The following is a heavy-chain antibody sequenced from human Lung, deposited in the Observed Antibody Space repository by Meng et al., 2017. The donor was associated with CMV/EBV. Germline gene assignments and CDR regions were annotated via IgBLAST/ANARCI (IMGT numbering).Heavy chain of an antibody. CDR2: IIPILGIA. V-gene: IGHV1-69*02. D-gene: IGHD2-21*01. J-gene: IGHJ1*01. CDR3: ARVSNLAYCGGDCYYTPEKRAYFQH. CDR1: GGTFSSHT. Sequence: SXXVSXKASGGTFSSHTISWVRQAPGQGLEWMGRIIPILGIANYAQKFQGRVTITADKSTSTAYMELSSLRSEDTAVYYCARVSNLAYCGGDCYYTPEKRAYFQHWXQGTLFTVSS.